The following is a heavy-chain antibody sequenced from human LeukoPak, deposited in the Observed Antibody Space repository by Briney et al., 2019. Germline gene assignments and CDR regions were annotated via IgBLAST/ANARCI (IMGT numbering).Heavy chain of an antibody. D-gene: IGHD1-26*01. CDR3: AKDWQWKLLTGAFNI. V-gene: IGHV3-30*18. J-gene: IGHJ3*02. CDR2: ISHDESNI. CDR1: GFILSAFG. Sequence: GGSLRLSCTASGFILSAFGMHWSRQAPGRGLEWGTPISHDESNIYYADIAKGRFTISRDNSRNTLYLQMNSLREEDTAVYYCAKDWQWKLLTGAFNIWGQGAMVTVS.